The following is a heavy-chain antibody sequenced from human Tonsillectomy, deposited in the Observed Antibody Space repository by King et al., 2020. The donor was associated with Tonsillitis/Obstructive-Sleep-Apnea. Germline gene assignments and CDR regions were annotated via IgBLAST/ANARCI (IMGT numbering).Heavy chain of an antibody. CDR1: GGSISSYS. CDR2: IDHSGSS. V-gene: IGHV4-59*01. J-gene: IGHJ4*02. D-gene: IGHD1-26*01. Sequence: VQLQESGPGLVKPSETLSLTCTVSGGSISSYSWTWIRQPPGKGLEWIGNIDHSGSSYYKPSLKSRVSMSLDTSQNQVSLKLSSVTAADTAVYYCARALVGGISAPFDYWGQGALVTVSS. CDR3: ARALVGGISAPFDY.